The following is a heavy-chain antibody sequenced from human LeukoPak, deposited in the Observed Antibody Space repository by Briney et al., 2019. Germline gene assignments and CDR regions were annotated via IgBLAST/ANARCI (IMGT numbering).Heavy chain of an antibody. Sequence: PSDTLSLTCAVYGGSFSGYYWSWIRQPPGKGLEWIGEINHNRSTNYNPPHTKRITITINTSKNQLSLKLSSVTAADTAVYYCARGGRGYSYGQSFHFDYWGQGTLVTASS. V-gene: IGHV4-34*01. CDR1: GGSFSGYY. CDR3: ARGGRGYSYGQSFHFDY. J-gene: IGHJ4*02. CDR2: INHNRST. D-gene: IGHD5-18*01.